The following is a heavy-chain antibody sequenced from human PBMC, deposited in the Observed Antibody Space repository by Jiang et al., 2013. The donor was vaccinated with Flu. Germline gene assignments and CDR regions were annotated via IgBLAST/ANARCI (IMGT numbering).Heavy chain of an antibody. CDR2: T. V-gene: IGHV4-34*01. Sequence: TNYNPSLKSRVTISVDTSKNQFSLKLSSVTAADTAVYYCARGVHRERSSSDFDYWGQGTLVTVSS. CDR3: ARGVHRERSSSDFDY. D-gene: IGHD6-6*01. J-gene: IGHJ4*02.